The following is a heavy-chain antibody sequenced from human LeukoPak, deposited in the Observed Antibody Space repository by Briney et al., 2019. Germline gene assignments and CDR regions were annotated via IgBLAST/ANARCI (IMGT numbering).Heavy chain of an antibody. D-gene: IGHD2-2*02. V-gene: IGHV3-23*01. Sequence: GGSLRLSCAASGFTFSSYAMSWVRQAPDKGLEWVSAISGSGSPTYYADSVKGRFTISRDNAKNTLYLQMNSLRAEDTAVYYCARDKEDIVVVPAAIETYYYYYMDVWGKGTTVTVSS. CDR2: ISGSGSPT. J-gene: IGHJ6*03. CDR3: ARDKEDIVVVPAAIETYYYYYMDV. CDR1: GFTFSSYA.